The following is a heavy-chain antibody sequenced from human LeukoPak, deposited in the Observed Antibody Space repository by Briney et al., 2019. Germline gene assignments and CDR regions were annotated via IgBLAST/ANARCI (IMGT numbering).Heavy chain of an antibody. V-gene: IGHV4-61*08. CDR3: ARTVYSSSWYGWFDP. J-gene: IGHJ5*02. Sequence: SETLSLTCAVSGGSISSGGYSWSWIRQPPGKGLEWIGYIYYSGSTNYNPSLKSRVTISVDTSKNQFSLKLGSVTAADTAVYYCARTVYSSSWYGWFDPWGQGTLVTVSS. D-gene: IGHD6-13*01. CDR2: IYYSGST. CDR1: GGSISSGGYS.